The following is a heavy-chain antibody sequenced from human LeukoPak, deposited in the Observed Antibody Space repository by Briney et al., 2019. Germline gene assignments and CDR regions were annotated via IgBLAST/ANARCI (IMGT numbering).Heavy chain of an antibody. Sequence: PSETLSLTCAVYGGSFSGYYWSWIRQPPGKGLEWIGEINHSGSTNYNPSLKSRVTISVDTSKNQFSLKLSSVTAADTAVYYCAEKKRAGAAPSSAGPADYWAKEPLVTVSS. CDR1: GGSFSGYY. J-gene: IGHJ4*02. CDR2: INHSGST. V-gene: IGHV4-34*01. D-gene: IGHD6-19*01. CDR3: AEKKRAGAAPSSAGPADY.